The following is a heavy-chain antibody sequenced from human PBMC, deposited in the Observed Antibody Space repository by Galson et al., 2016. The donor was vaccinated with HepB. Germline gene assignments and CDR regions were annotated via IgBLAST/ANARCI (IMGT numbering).Heavy chain of an antibody. D-gene: IGHD3-9*01. CDR3: SKARHYDFLSGYPDDLDV. V-gene: IGHV3-23*01. CDR1: GFTFSNYA. CDR2: ISAGSGGR. J-gene: IGHJ6*02. Sequence: SLRLSCAASGFTFSNYAMTWVRQAPGKGLEWVSGISAGSGGRYYADSVKGRFTISRDNSKTTLYLEMNSLRAEDTAVYSCSKARHYDFLSGYPDDLDVWGQGTTVTVSS.